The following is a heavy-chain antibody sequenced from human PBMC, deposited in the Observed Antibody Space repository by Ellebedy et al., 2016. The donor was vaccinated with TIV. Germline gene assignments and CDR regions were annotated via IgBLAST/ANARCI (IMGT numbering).Heavy chain of an antibody. J-gene: IGHJ6*02. CDR3: ARHSDDILTGSDYYYGMDV. CDR2: IDPSDSYT. V-gene: IGHV5-10-1*01. CDR1: GYSFTSYW. Sequence: GESLKISCNGSGYSFTSYWISWVRQMPGKGLEWMGRIDPSDSYTNYSPSFQGHVTISADKSISTAYLQWSSLKASDTAMYYCARHSDDILTGSDYYYGMDVWGQGTTVTVSS. D-gene: IGHD3-9*01.